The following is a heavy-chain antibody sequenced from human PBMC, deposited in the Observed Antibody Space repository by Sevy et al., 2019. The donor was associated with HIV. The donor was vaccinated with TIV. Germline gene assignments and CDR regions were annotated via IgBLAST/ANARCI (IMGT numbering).Heavy chain of an antibody. CDR3: TNHYDTGGRLDYFDY. Sequence: GGSLRLSCAASGFTFSTYAMSWVRQAPGKGLEWVSAISASGDTTYYADSVKGRFTISREKSESTLYLQMNSLRAEDTAIYYCTNHYDTGGRLDYFDYWGQGTLVTVSS. CDR2: ISASGDTT. CDR1: GFTFSTYA. D-gene: IGHD3-22*01. V-gene: IGHV3-23*01. J-gene: IGHJ4*02.